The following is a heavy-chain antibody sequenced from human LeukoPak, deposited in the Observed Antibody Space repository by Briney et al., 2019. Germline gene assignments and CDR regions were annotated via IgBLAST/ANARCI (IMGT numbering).Heavy chain of an antibody. V-gene: IGHV3-30*04. J-gene: IGHJ4*02. CDR1: GFTFSTYS. D-gene: IGHD4-23*01. CDR2: ILYDVSHE. CDR3: AKEGRWLDS. Sequence: GGSLRLSCAASGFTFSTYSVHWVRQAPGKGLERVANILYDVSHEFYADSVKGRFTISRDNSKNTLYLQINSLRTEDTAVYFCAKEGRWLDSWGQGTLVTVSS.